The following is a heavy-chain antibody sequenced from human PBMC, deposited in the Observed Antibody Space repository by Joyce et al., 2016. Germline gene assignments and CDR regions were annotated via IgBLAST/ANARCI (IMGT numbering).Heavy chain of an antibody. CDR3: AKHTRGGENCSGGYCHVDY. CDR1: GSSFTSYW. Sequence: DVQLVQSGAEVKKPGASLRISCKGFGSSFTSYWIGWVRQVPGKGLEWTGIIYPGDSDTRYSPSFQGQVTISVDKSISTANLQWSSLKASDTAMYYCAKHTRGGENCSGGYCHVDYWGQGTLVTVSS. CDR2: IYPGDSDT. J-gene: IGHJ4*02. V-gene: IGHV5-51*01. D-gene: IGHD2-15*01.